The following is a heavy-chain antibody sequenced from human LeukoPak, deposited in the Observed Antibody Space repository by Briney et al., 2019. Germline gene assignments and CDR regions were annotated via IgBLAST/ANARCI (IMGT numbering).Heavy chain of an antibody. Sequence: SETLSLTCTVSGGSISSYYWSWIRQPAGKGLEWIGRIYTSGSTNYNPSLKSRVTMSVDTSKNQFSLKLSSVTAADTAVYYCARDKVLRYFDWLGFDPWGQGTLVTVSS. CDR2: IYTSGST. D-gene: IGHD3-9*01. CDR3: ARDKVLRYFDWLGFDP. CDR1: GGSISSYY. V-gene: IGHV4-4*07. J-gene: IGHJ5*02.